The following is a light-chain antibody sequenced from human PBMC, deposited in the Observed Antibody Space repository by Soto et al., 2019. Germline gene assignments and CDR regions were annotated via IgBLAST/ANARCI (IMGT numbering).Light chain of an antibody. V-gene: IGLV2-8*01. J-gene: IGLJ1*01. CDR2: EVT. CDR1: SSDVGGYDY. CDR3: TSYAGSNTPYV. Sequence: QSVLTQPPSASGSPGQSVTISCTGTSSDVGGYDYVSWYQQHPGKAPKLMIFEVTKRPSGVPNRFSGSKSGNTASLTVSGLQADDEADYYCTSYAGSNTPYVFGNGTKVTVL.